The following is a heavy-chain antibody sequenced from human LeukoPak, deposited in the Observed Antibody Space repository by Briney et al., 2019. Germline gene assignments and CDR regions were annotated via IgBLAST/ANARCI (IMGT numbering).Heavy chain of an antibody. CDR3: ARDLLIPRRNNRITIFWGIGLDY. D-gene: IGHD3-9*01. V-gene: IGHV3-66*01. CDR2: IYSGGST. J-gene: IGHJ4*02. Sequence: GGSLRLSCAASGFTVSSNYMSWVRQAPGKGLEWVSVIYSGGSTYYADSVKGRFTISRDNSKNTLYLQMNSLRAEDTAVYYCARDLLIPRRNNRITIFWGIGLDYWGQGTLVTVSS. CDR1: GFTVSSNY.